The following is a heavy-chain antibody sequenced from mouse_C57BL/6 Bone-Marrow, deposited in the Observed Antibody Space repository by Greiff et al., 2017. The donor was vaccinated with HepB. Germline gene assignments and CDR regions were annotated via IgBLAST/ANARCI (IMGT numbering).Heavy chain of an antibody. CDR2: INPNNGGT. Sequence: VQLQQSGPELVKPGASVKISCKASGYTFTDYYMNWVKQSHGKSLEWIGDINPNNGGTSYNQKFKGKATLTVDKSSSTAYMELRSLTSEDSAVYYCARSGYSNYSAWFAYWGQGTLVTVSA. D-gene: IGHD2-5*01. CDR3: ARSGYSNYSAWFAY. CDR1: GYTFTDYY. J-gene: IGHJ3*01. V-gene: IGHV1-26*01.